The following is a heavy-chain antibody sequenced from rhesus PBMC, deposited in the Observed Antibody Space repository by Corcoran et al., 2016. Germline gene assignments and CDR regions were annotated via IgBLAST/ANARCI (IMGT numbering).Heavy chain of an antibody. CDR3: ASSGGYGLDS. Sequence: QVKLQQWGEGLMKPSETLSLTCAVYGGSITGYYWSWIRQPPGKGVEGIGNIDGNSASTNYHPPLKNRVTISKDTAKNQFSLKLSSVTAADTAVYYCASSGGYGLDSWGQGVVVTVSS. CDR1: GGSITGYY. CDR2: IDGNSAST. D-gene: IGHD6-31*01. J-gene: IGHJ6*01. V-gene: IGHV4-73*01.